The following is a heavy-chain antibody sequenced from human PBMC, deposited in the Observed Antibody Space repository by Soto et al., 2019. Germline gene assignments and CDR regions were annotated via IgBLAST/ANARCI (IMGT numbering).Heavy chain of an antibody. Sequence: ATVKVSFKASGYTFTVYYMRWLRQPPGQGLEWMGWINPNSGGTNYAQEFQGRVTMTRDTSISTAYMELSRLRSDDTAVYYCARGGAGGELGYYYYYGMDVWGQGTTVTVSS. D-gene: IGHD1-26*01. CDR1: GYTFTVYY. CDR2: INPNSGGT. V-gene: IGHV1-2*02. J-gene: IGHJ6*02. CDR3: ARGGAGGELGYYYYYGMDV.